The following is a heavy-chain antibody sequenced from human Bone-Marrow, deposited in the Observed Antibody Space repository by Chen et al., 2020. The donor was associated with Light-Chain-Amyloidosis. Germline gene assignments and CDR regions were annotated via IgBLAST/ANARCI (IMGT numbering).Heavy chain of an antibody. CDR2: ITTSANTI. V-gene: IGHV3-48*02. Sequence: EVQLVQSGGGLVQPGGSLRLSCAVSGFTFSTSTMNWVRQAPGKGLEWIAVITTSANTIYYADSVTGRFTISIDSARNSLYLEMTSLRDEDTAIYYCARRGGGQLLRQYFDSWGQGTLVTVSS. J-gene: IGHJ4*02. CDR3: ARRGGGQLLRQYFDS. CDR1: GFTFSTST. D-gene: IGHD3-16*01.